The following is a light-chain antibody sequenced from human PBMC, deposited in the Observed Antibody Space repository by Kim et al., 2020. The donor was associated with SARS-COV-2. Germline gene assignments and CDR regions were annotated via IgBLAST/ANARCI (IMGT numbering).Light chain of an antibody. Sequence: QSALTQPASVSGSPGQSITISCTGTSSDVGGYNYVSWYQQHPGKAPKLMIYDVTNRPSGVSNRFSGSKSGTTASLTISGLQAEDEADYYCSSYTNNWCLVFGGGTQLTVL. J-gene: IGLJ3*02. CDR3: SSYTNNWCLV. CDR1: SSDVGGYNY. V-gene: IGLV2-14*03. CDR2: DVT.